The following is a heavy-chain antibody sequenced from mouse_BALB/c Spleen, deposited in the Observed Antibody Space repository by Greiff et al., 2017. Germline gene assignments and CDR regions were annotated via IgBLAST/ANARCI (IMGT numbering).Heavy chain of an antibody. Sequence: EVKLVESGGGLVKPGGSLKLSCAASGFAFSSYDMSWVRQTPEKRLEWVAYISSGGGSTYYPDTVKGRFTISRDNAKNTLYLQMSSLKSEDTAMYYCARHWPDYWGQGTTLTVSS. CDR1: GFAFSSYD. CDR3: ARHWPDY. V-gene: IGHV5-12-1*01. J-gene: IGHJ2*01. CDR2: ISSGGGST.